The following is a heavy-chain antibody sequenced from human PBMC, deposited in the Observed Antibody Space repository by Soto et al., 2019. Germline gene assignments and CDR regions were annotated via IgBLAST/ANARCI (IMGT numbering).Heavy chain of an antibody. Sequence: QVQLVESGGGVVQPGRSLRLSCAASGFTFSSYGMHWVRQAPGKGLEWVAVIWYDGSNKYYADSVKGRFTISRDNSKNTLYLQKNSLRDEDTAVYYCARDYDSSVYPRYYFDYWGKGTLVTVSS. J-gene: IGHJ4*02. CDR3: ARDYDSSVYPRYYFDY. D-gene: IGHD3-22*01. CDR1: GFTFSSYG. CDR2: IWYDGSNK. V-gene: IGHV3-33*01.